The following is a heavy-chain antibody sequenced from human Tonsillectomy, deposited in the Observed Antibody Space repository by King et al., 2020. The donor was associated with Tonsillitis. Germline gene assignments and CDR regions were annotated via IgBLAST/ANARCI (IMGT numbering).Heavy chain of an antibody. CDR3: ARDETYYDYRHGMDV. D-gene: IGHD3-3*01. J-gene: IGHJ6*02. V-gene: IGHV3-66*01. CDR2: IYSGGST. CDR1: GFTVSSNY. Sequence: DVQLVESGGGLVQPGGSLRLSCAASGFTVSSNYMTWVRQAPGKGLEWVSVIYSGGSTYYADSVKGRFTISRDNSKNTLYLKMNSLRAEDTAVYYCARDETYYDYRHGMDVWGQGTTVTVSS.